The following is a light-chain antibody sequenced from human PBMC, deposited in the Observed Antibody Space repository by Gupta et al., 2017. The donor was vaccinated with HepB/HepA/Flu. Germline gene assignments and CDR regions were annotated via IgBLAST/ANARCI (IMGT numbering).Light chain of an antibody. CDR3: SSSARSKTLV. J-gene: IGLJ1*01. CDR1: SSDVGGYNY. Sequence: QSALTQPASVSGSPGQSITISCTGTSSDVGGYNYVSWYQQLPGKAPKVMMYDVSNRPSGVSNRFSGSKSGNTASLTISGLQAEDEADYDCSSSARSKTLVFGTGTKVTVL. CDR2: DVS. V-gene: IGLV2-14*03.